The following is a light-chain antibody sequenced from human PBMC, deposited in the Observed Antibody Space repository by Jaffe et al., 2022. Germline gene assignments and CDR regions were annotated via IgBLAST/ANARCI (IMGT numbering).Light chain of an antibody. CDR3: QQYDTYRT. CDR2: KAS. V-gene: IGKV1-5*03. J-gene: IGKJ1*01. CDR1: QSISSW. Sequence: DIQMTQSPSTLSASVGDRVTITCRASQSISSWLAWFQQKPGKAPKLLIYKASSLKDGVPSRFSGSGSGTEFTLTISSLQPDDFATYYCQQYDTYRTFGQGTKVEIK.